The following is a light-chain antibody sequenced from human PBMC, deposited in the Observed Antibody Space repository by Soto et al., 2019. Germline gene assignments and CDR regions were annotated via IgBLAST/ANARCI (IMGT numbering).Light chain of an antibody. V-gene: IGLV2-14*01. Sequence: QSVLAQPASVSGSPGQSITISCTGTSSDVGDYNYVSWYQQHPDKAPKLMSYEVTNRPSGVSNRFSGSKSANTASLTISGLQAEDEADYYCSSYTRDSTLWVFGTGTKVTVL. J-gene: IGLJ1*01. CDR3: SSYTRDSTLWV. CDR1: SSDVGDYNY. CDR2: EVT.